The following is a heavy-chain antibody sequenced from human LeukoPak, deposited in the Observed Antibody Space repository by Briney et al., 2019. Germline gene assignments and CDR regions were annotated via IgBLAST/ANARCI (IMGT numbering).Heavy chain of an antibody. CDR2: ISGSGGST. J-gene: IGHJ4*02. V-gene: IGHV3-23*01. CDR1: GFTFSSYA. D-gene: IGHD2-2*01. CDR3: AKDEGYCSSTSCQDFDY. Sequence: PGGSLRLSCAASGFTFSSYAMSWVRQAPGKGLEWVSAISGSGGSTYYADSVKGRFTISRDNSKNTLYLQMNSLRAEDTAVYYCAKDEGYCSSTSCQDFDYWGQGTLVTVSS.